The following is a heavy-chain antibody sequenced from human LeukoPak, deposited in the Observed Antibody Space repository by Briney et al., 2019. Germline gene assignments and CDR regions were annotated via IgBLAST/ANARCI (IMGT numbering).Heavy chain of an antibody. CDR2: ISSSSSTI. D-gene: IGHD3-9*01. Sequence: GGSLRLSCAASGFTFRSYSMNWVRQAPGKGLEWVSYISSSSSTIYYADSVKGRFTISRDNAKNSLYLQMNSLRAEDTAVYYCARARYDILTGTFFDYWGQGTLVTVSS. J-gene: IGHJ4*02. CDR1: GFTFRSYS. V-gene: IGHV3-48*04. CDR3: ARARYDILTGTFFDY.